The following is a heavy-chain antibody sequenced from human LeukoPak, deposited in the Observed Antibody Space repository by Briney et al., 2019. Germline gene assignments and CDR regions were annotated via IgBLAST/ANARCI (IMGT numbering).Heavy chain of an antibody. CDR3: ARETGSAVGSTDFDY. J-gene: IGHJ4*02. CDR1: GFTFRSYA. Sequence: GGSLRLSCAASGFTFRSYAMHWVRQAPGKGLEWVAVISYDESNKYYADSVKGRFTISRDNSKNTLYLQMNSLRAEDTAVYYCARETGSAVGSTDFDYWGQRTLVTVSS. CDR2: ISYDESNK. D-gene: IGHD4-17*01. V-gene: IGHV3-30*04.